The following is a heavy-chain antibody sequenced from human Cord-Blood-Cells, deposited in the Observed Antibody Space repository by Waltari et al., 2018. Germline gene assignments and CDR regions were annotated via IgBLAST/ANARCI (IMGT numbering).Heavy chain of an antibody. CDR1: GFTFSRYA. V-gene: IGHV3-30-3*01. CDR2: ISYDGSNK. Sequence: QVQLVESGGGVVQPGRSLRLSCAASGFTFSRYAMHWVRQAPGKGLEWVAVISYDGSNKYYADSVKGLFTISRDNSKNTLYLQMNSLRAEDTAVYYCAREPYSSSWYSDYWGQGTLVTVSS. J-gene: IGHJ4*02. D-gene: IGHD6-13*01. CDR3: AREPYSSSWYSDY.